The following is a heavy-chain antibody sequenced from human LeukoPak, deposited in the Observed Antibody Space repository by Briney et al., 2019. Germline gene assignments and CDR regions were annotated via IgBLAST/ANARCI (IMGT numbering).Heavy chain of an antibody. CDR1: GGSISSGDYY. D-gene: IGHD4-17*01. CDR3: ARGGITVTMHFDY. J-gene: IGHJ4*02. CDR2: IYYSGST. Sequence: PSQTLSLTCTVSGGSISSGDYYWSWIRQPPGKGLEWIGYIYYSGSTYYNPSLKSRVTISVDTSKNQFSLKLSSVTAADTAVYYCARGGITVTMHFDYWGQGTLVTVSS. V-gene: IGHV4-30-4*08.